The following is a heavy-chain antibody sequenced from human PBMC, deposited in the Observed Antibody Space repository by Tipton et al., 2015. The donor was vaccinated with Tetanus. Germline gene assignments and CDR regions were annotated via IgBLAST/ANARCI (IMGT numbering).Heavy chain of an antibody. Sequence: TLSLTCTVSGGSVSSGNYYWSWIRQPPGKELEWIGYIYYSGGTNYNPSLKSRVTISVDTSKNQFSLRLNSVSAADTAVYYCARGAIFGVLTYRAFDIWGQGTMVTVPS. J-gene: IGHJ3*02. D-gene: IGHD3-3*01. CDR2: IYYSGGT. CDR3: ARGAIFGVLTYRAFDI. CDR1: GGSVSSGNYY. V-gene: IGHV4-61*01.